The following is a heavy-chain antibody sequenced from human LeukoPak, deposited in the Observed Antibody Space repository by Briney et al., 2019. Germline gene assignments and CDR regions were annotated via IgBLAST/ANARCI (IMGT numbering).Heavy chain of an antibody. CDR2: IYYSGST. V-gene: IGHV4-59*12. CDR1: GGSISSYY. J-gene: IGHJ4*02. D-gene: IGHD6-13*01. Sequence: PSETLSLTCTVSGGSISSYYWSWIRQPPGKGLEWIGYIYYSGSTNYNPSLKSRVTISVDTSKNQFSLKLNSVTAADTAVYYCGSSHSSSWHDWWGQGTLVTVTS. CDR3: GSSHSSSWHDW.